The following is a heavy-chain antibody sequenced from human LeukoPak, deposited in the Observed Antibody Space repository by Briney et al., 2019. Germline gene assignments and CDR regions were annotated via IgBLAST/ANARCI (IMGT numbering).Heavy chain of an antibody. J-gene: IGHJ3*02. CDR3: ARSPCRYDILTGYYEDRDAFDI. V-gene: IGHV4-34*01. CDR1: GGSFSGYY. CDR2: INHSGST. D-gene: IGHD3-9*01. Sequence: SETLSLTCAVYGGSFSGYYWSWIRQPPGKGLEWIGEINHSGSTNYNPSLKSRVTMSVDTSKNQFSLNLSSVTASDTAVYYCARSPCRYDILTGYYEDRDAFDIWGQGTMVTVSS.